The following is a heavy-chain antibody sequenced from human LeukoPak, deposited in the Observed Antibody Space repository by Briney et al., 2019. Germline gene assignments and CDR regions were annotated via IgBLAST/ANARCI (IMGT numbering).Heavy chain of an antibody. CDR2: IYYSGST. J-gene: IGHJ6*03. CDR1: GGSISSYY. D-gene: IGHD5-18*01. CDR3: AGGYIYGSTYYYMDV. Sequence: SETLSLTCTVSGGSISSYYWSWIRQPPGKGLEWIGYIYYSGSTNYNPSLKGRVTISVDTSKNQFSLKLSSVTAADTAVYYCAGGYIYGSTYYYMDVWGKGTAVTISS. V-gene: IGHV4-59*01.